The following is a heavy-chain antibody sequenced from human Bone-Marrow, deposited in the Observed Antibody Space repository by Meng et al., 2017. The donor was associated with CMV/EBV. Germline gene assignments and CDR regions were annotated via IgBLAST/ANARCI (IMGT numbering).Heavy chain of an antibody. CDR1: GYTFTSYY. CDR2: INPSGGST. D-gene: IGHD6-6*01. CDR3: ARARMVYSSSGAFDI. V-gene: IGHV1-46*01. Sequence: ASVKVSCKASGYTFTSYYMHWVRQAPGQGLEWMGIINPSGGSTSYAQKFQGRVTMTRDTSTSTVYMELSSLRSEDTAAYYCARARMVYSSSGAFDIWGQGTMVTVSS. J-gene: IGHJ3*02.